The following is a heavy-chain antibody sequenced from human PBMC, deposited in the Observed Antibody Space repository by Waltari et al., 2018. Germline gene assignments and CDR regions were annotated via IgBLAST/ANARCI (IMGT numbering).Heavy chain of an antibody. V-gene: IGHV4-39*01. J-gene: IGHJ4*02. CDR2: FIYNGNT. Sequence: QLQLQESGPGLVKPSETMSLICSISGGSISSTSYYWGWIRQPPGKGLEWIGSFIYNGNTYDNPSLKSRISFFVDTAKNQFLLQLRSVTAADTAMYYCARPGRVGGGSLMGLDYWGQGTLVTVSS. CDR3: ARPGRVGGGSLMGLDY. D-gene: IGHD2-15*01. CDR1: GGSISSTSYY.